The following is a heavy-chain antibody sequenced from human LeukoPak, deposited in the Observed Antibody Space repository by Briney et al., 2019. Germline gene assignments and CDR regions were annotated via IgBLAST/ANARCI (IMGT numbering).Heavy chain of an antibody. CDR1: GFTFSRHW. CDR2: IKHDGSEK. J-gene: IGHJ4*02. Sequence: GGSLRLSCAASGFTFSRHWMTWVRQAPGKGLEWVANIKHDGSEKNYVDSVKGRFTISRDNAKNSLYLQMNSLRAEDTAVYYCARDGDYVWGSYRYADYWGQGTLVTVSS. V-gene: IGHV3-7*03. CDR3: ARDGDYVWGSYRYADY. D-gene: IGHD3-16*02.